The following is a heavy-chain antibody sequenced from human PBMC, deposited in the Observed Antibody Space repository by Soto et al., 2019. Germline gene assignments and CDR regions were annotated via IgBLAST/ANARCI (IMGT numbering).Heavy chain of an antibody. CDR1: GFTFSSYG. Sequence: GGSLRLSCAASGFTFSSYGMHWVRQAPGKGLEWVAVISYDGSNKYYADSVKGRFTISRDNSKNTLYLQMNSLRAEDTAVYSCAKIPGELLGYFDYWGQGTLVTVSS. CDR3: AKIPGELLGYFDY. V-gene: IGHV3-30*18. J-gene: IGHJ4*02. CDR2: ISYDGSNK. D-gene: IGHD1-26*01.